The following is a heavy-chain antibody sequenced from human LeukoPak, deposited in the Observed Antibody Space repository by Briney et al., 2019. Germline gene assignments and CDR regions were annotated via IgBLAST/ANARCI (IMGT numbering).Heavy chain of an antibody. CDR3: ARAVYGGIVLMWRFDP. CDR2: IYYSGST. Sequence: PSETLSLTCTVSGGSISSYYWSWIRQPPGKGLEWIGYIYYSGSTNCNPSLKSRVTISVDTSKNQFSLKLSSVTAADTAVYYCARAVYGGIVLMWRFDPWGQGTLVTVSS. D-gene: IGHD2-8*01. CDR1: GGSISSYY. V-gene: IGHV4-59*01. J-gene: IGHJ5*02.